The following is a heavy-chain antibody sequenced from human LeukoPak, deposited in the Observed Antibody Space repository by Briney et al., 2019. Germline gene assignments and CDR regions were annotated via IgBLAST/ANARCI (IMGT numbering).Heavy chain of an antibody. CDR1: GGSISSYY. V-gene: IGHV4-59*01. CDR3: ASIPRYSSGWYEFR. CDR2: IYYSGST. Sequence: SETLSLTCTVSGGSISSYYWSWIRQPPGKGLEWIGYIYYSGSTNYNPSLESRVTISVDTSKNQFSLKLSSVTAADTAVYYCASIPRYSSGWYEFRWGQGTLVTVSS. D-gene: IGHD6-19*01. J-gene: IGHJ4*02.